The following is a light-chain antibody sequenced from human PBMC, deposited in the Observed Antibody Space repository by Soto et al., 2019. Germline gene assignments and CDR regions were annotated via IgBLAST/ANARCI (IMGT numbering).Light chain of an antibody. CDR3: CSYAGTSSFVL. CDR2: EVT. Sequence: QSALTQPASVSGSPGQSITISCTGTRTDVGSYDLVSWYQQLPGKVPKLVIYEVTKRPSGVSNRFSGSKSGNTAPLTISGLQAEDEADYYCCSYAGTSSFVLFGGGTKLTVL. CDR1: RTDVGSYDL. J-gene: IGLJ2*01. V-gene: IGLV2-23*02.